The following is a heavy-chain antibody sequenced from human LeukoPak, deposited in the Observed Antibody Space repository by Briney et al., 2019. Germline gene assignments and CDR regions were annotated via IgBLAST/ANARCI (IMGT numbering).Heavy chain of an antibody. D-gene: IGHD3-10*01. CDR3: AGEEYYRDGSGGPTTY. Sequence: ASVKVSCKASGYTFTGYYFHWVRQAPGQGFDWMGRINPNNGVTNYEQRFQGRVTMTRDTSINTAYMELYNLISDDTAIYYCAGEEYYRDGSGGPTTYWGQGTLVTVSS. J-gene: IGHJ4*02. V-gene: IGHV1-2*06. CDR1: GYTFTGYY. CDR2: INPNNGVT.